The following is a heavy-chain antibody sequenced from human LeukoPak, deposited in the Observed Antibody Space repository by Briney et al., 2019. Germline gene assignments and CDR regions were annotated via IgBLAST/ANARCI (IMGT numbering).Heavy chain of an antibody. Sequence: SETLSLTCVVSGDSISTDQWGWIRQPPGKGLEWIGYISNGGSTNYSPSLKSRVTISVDTSKNRFSLKLRSVTASDTAMYYCVRRDGDIWGQGTLVTVSS. CDR1: GDSISTDQ. V-gene: IGHV4-59*12. CDR2: ISNGGST. CDR3: VRRDGDI. J-gene: IGHJ4*02. D-gene: IGHD3-9*01.